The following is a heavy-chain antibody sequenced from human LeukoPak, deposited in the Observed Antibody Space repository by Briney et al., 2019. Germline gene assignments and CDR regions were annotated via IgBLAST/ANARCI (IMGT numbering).Heavy chain of an antibody. V-gene: IGHV1-2*02. Sequence: ASVKVSCKDSGDTFTGYYMHWVRQAPGQGLEWMGWINSHSGGTNYAQKFQCRVTMTRDTSISTAYMELSRLRSDDTAVYYCARALRGYSYGYDYWGQGTLVTVSS. CDR1: GDTFTGYY. CDR3: ARALRGYSYGYDY. D-gene: IGHD5-18*01. CDR2: INSHSGGT. J-gene: IGHJ4*02.